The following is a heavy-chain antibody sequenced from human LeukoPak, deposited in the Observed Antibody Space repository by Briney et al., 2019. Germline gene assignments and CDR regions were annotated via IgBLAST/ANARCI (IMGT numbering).Heavy chain of an antibody. V-gene: IGHV1-24*01. CDR2: FDPEDGET. CDR3: ASSGYCSSTSCFNLHNWFDP. Sequence: ASVKVSCMVSGYTLTELSMHWVRQAPGKGLEWMGGFDPEDGETIYAQKFQGRVTMTEDTSTDTAYMELSSLRSEDTAVYYCASSGYCSSTSCFNLHNWFDPWGQGTLVTVSS. D-gene: IGHD2-2*01. J-gene: IGHJ5*02. CDR1: GYTLTELS.